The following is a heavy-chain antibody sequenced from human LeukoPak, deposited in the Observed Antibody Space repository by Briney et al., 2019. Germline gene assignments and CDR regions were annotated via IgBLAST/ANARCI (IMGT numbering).Heavy chain of an antibody. D-gene: IGHD2-2*03. CDR1: GGSINSYY. CDR2: IYTSGST. V-gene: IGHV4-4*07. Sequence: SETLSLTCTVSGGSINSYYWSWIRQPAGKGLEWIGRIYTSGSTNYNPSLKSRVTMSVDTSKNQFSLKLSSVTAADTAVYYCARDGYCSSTSCYDYHYYMDVWGKGTTVTVSS. CDR3: ARDGYCSSTSCYDYHYYMDV. J-gene: IGHJ6*03.